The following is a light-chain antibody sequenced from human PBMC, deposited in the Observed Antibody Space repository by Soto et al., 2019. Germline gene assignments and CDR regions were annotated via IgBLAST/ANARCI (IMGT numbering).Light chain of an antibody. Sequence: ELTQPPSVSVAPGQTARITCGGSNIATKNVHWYQQLPGTAPKLLIYYNNQRPSGVPDRFSGSKSGTSASLAISGLRSEDEADHYCATWDDSLSGYVFGTGTKLTVL. V-gene: IGLV1-47*02. CDR3: ATWDDSLSGYV. J-gene: IGLJ1*01. CDR2: YNN. CDR1: NIATKN.